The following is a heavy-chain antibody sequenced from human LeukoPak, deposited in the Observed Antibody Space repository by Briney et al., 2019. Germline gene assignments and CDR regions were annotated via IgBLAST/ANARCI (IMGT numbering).Heavy chain of an antibody. Sequence: GGSLRLSCAASGFTVSSNYMSWVRQAPGKGLEWVSVIYSGGSTYYADSVKGRFTISRDNSKNTLYLQMNSLRAEDTAVYYCARDTPYYGDYDVYDYWGQGTLVTVSS. CDR2: IYSGGST. CDR1: GFTVSSNY. J-gene: IGHJ4*02. V-gene: IGHV3-66*01. CDR3: ARDTPYYGDYDVYDY. D-gene: IGHD4-17*01.